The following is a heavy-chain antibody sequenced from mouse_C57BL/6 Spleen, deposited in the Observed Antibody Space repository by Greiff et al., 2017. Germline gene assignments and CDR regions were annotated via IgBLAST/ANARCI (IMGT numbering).Heavy chain of an antibody. CDR1: GYSFTSYY. J-gene: IGHJ3*01. CDR3: ARGGLTGMFAY. D-gene: IGHD4-1*01. CDR2: IYPGSGNT. V-gene: IGHV1-66*01. Sequence: QVQLKESGPELVKPGASVKISCKASGYSFTSYYIHWVKQRPGQGLEWIGWIYPGSGNTKYNEKFKGKATLTADTSSSTAYMQLSSLTSEDSAVYYCARGGLTGMFAYWGQGTLVTVSA.